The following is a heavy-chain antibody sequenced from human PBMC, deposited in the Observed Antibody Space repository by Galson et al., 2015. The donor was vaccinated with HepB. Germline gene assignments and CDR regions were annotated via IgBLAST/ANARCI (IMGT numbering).Heavy chain of an antibody. CDR1: GGSVIGSGYC. D-gene: IGHD3-16*01. V-gene: IGHV4-61*08. CDR2: MFYNGKT. CDR3: ANQEEGLWVY. Sequence: SETLSLTCAVSGGSVIGSGYCWNWVRQPPGKGLEWIGYMFYNGKTSYNPSLESRLSISLDTSKNQVSLKLSSVTAADTAMYYCANQEEGLWVYWGQGTLATVSS. J-gene: IGHJ4*02.